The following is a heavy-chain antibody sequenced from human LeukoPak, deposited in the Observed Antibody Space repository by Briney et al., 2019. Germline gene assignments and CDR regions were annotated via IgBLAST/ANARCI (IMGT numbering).Heavy chain of an antibody. CDR1: GDSVSSNSAA. CDR3: ARSGYCSSTSCSYYYYYYGMDV. CDR2: TYYRSKWYN. J-gene: IGHJ6*02. V-gene: IGHV6-1*01. D-gene: IGHD2-2*01. Sequence: SQTLSLTCAISGDSVSSNSAAWNWIRQSPSRGLEWLGRTYYRSKWYNDYAVSVKSRITINPDTSKNQFSLQPNSVTPEDTAVYYCARSGYCSSTSCSYYYYYYGMDVWGQGTTVTVSS.